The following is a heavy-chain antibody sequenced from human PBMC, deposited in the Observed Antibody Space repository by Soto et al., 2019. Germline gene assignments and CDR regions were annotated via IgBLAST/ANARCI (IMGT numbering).Heavy chain of an antibody. CDR2: ISAYNGNT. CDR1: GYTFTSYG. D-gene: IGHD1-26*01. CDR3: ATGDLSGSYHPWSFDY. V-gene: IGHV1-18*01. Sequence: ASVKVSCKASGYTFTSYGISWVRQAPGQGLEWMGWISAYNGNTNYAQKLQGRVTMTTDTSTSTAYMELRSLRSDDTAVYYCATGDLSGSYHPWSFDYWGQGTLVTVSS. J-gene: IGHJ4*02.